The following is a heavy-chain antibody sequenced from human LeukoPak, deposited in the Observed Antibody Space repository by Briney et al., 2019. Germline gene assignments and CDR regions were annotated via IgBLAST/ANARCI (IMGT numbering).Heavy chain of an antibody. V-gene: IGHV4-34*01. CDR3: ARGELSLPDYYYYMDV. CDR2: INHSGST. D-gene: IGHD1-7*01. Sequence: SETLSLTCAVYGGSFSGYYWSWIRQPPGKGLEWIGEINHSGSTNYNPSLKSRVTISVDTSKNQFSLKLSSVTAADTAVYYCARGELSLPDYYYYMDVWGKGTTVTVSS. CDR1: GGSFSGYY. J-gene: IGHJ6*03.